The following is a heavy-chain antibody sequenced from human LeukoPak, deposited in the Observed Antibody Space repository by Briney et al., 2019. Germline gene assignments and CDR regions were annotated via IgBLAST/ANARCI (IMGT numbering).Heavy chain of an antibody. CDR2: ISFDGGNK. CDR3: ARGRAGIAAAGFDY. J-gene: IGHJ4*02. Sequence: GRSLRLSCATSGFTFSMSAMLWVRLAPGKGLDWVAVISFDGGNKFYADSVKGRFSISRDNSKNTLYLQMNSLGLDDTAVYFCARGRAGIAAAGFDYWGQGTLVTVSS. D-gene: IGHD6-13*01. CDR1: GFTFSMSA. V-gene: IGHV3-30-3*01.